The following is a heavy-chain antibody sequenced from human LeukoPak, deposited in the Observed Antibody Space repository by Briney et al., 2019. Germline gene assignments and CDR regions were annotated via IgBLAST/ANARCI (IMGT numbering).Heavy chain of an antibody. V-gene: IGHV3-23*01. D-gene: IGHD3-22*01. J-gene: IGHJ4*02. CDR2: ISASGAST. CDR3: AKGGSGYYFHY. Sequence: GGSLRLSCAASGITFSSYAMSWVRQSPGKGLEWVSSISASGASTYYADSVKGRFTISRDNSKNTLYLEMNSLRAEDTAVYYCAKGGSGYYFHYWGQGTLVTVSS. CDR1: GITFSSYA.